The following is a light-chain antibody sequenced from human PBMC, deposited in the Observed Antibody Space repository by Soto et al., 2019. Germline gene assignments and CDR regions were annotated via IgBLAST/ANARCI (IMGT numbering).Light chain of an antibody. J-gene: IGKJ2*01. Sequence: DVVMTQSPLSLPVPLGQPASISCRSSQGLVLSDGNTYLSWFHQRPGQSPRRLIYTISDRASGVPDRFSGSGSGTDFTLAISSLQAEDVAVYYCQQYYTSPDTFGQGTKLEIK. V-gene: IGKV2-30*01. CDR3: QQYYTSPDT. CDR2: TIS. CDR1: QGLVLSDGNTY.